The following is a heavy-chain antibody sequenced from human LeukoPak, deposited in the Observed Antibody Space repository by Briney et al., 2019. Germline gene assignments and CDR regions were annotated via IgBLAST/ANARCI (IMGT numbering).Heavy chain of an antibody. Sequence: TSETLSLTCTVSGGSIGSGSYYWSWIRQPAGKGLEWIGRIYTSGSTNYNPSLKSRVTISVDTSKNQFSLKLSSVTAADTAVYYCARSRDYYDSSGYGYWGQGTLVTVSS. CDR1: GGSIGSGSYY. D-gene: IGHD3-22*01. J-gene: IGHJ4*02. CDR3: ARSRDYYDSSGYGY. V-gene: IGHV4-61*02. CDR2: IYTSGST.